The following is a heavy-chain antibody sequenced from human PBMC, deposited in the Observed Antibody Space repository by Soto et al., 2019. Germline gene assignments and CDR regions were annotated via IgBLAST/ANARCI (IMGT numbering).Heavy chain of an antibody. V-gene: IGHV3-33*01. CDR2: IWYDGSNK. CDR3: ARDQDYGGNLVKYFQH. J-gene: IGHJ1*01. D-gene: IGHD4-17*01. CDR1: GFTFSSYG. Sequence: QVQLVESGGGVVQPGRSLRLSCAASGFTFSSYGMHWVRQAPGKGLEWVAVIWYDGSNKYYADSVKGRFTISRDNSKNXLYLQMNSLRAEDTAVYYCARDQDYGGNLVKYFQHWGQGTLVTVSS.